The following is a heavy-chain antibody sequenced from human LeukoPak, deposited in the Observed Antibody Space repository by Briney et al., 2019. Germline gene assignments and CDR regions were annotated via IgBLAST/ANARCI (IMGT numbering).Heavy chain of an antibody. J-gene: IGHJ6*03. D-gene: IGHD3-3*01. V-gene: IGHV3-21*01. CDR1: GFTFSSYS. CDR3: AREGFWSGYPGYMDV. CDR2: ISSSSSYI. Sequence: GGSLRLSCAASGFTFSSYSMNWVRQAPGKGLEWVSSISSSSSYIYYADSVKGRFTISRDNAKNSLYLQMNSLRAEDTAVYYCAREGFWSGYPGYMDVWGKGTTVTVSS.